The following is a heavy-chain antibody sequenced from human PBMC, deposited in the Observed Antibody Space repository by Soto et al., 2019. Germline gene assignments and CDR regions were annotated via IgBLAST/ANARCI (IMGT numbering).Heavy chain of an antibody. D-gene: IGHD3-3*01. V-gene: IGHV3-23*01. CDR3: AKAAIGVWTGDSDY. Sequence: GKGLEGVSAIRGSGGSTYYADSVKGRFTISRDNSKNTLYLQMNSLRAEDTAVYYCAKAAIGVWTGDSDYWGQ. CDR2: IRGSGGST. J-gene: IGHJ4*02.